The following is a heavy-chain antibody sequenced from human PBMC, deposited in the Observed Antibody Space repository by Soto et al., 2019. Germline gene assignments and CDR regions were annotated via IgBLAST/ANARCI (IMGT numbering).Heavy chain of an antibody. V-gene: IGHV3-7*01. CDR1: GFTIGDFW. CDR3: ARTVVVVVPDNFDH. CDR2: IKKDGSEK. Sequence: GGSLRLSCAASGFTIGDFWMSWVRQAPGKGLEWVASIKKDGSEKYYVGSVKGRFTISRDSAKNSLYLQIDNLRGEDTAVYYCARTVVVVVPDNFDHWGQGTLVTVSS. J-gene: IGHJ4*02. D-gene: IGHD3-22*01.